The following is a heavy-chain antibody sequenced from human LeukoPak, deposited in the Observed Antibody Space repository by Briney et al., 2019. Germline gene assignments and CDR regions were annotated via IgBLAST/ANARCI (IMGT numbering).Heavy chain of an antibody. D-gene: IGHD6-13*01. CDR3: ARRYASSDWYYFDY. Sequence: KPGESLKISCKGSGYSFTTYWIGWVRQMPGKGLEWMGIIYAGDFDTRYSPSFQGQVTTSADKSINTAYLQWSNLEASDTAMYYCARRYASSDWYYFDYWGQGTLVTVSS. J-gene: IGHJ4*02. V-gene: IGHV5-51*01. CDR2: IYAGDFDT. CDR1: GYSFTTYW.